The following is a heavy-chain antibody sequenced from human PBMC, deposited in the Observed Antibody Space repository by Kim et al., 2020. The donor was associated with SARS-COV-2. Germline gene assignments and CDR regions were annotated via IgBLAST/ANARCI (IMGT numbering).Heavy chain of an antibody. CDR3: ASDTVLYGLDV. D-gene: IGHD4-4*01. Sequence: GGSLRLSCAASGFTVTTYWMHWVRQAPGKGLVWVSRIKSEGTGISYADSLKGRFTISRDNANNTLYLQMDNLRDEDTAVYYCASDTVLYGLDVWGQGTTVTVSS. V-gene: IGHV3-74*01. CDR1: GFTVTTYW. J-gene: IGHJ6*02. CDR2: IKSEGTGI.